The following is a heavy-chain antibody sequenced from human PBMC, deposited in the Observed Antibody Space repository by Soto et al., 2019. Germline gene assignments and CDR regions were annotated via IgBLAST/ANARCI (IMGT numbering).Heavy chain of an antibody. CDR3: TTDVIRFGEFQPASGQ. Sequence: EVQLVESGGGLVKPGGCLRLSCATSGFTFSNAWMNWVRQAPGKGLEWVGRIKSKTNGGTTDYAAPVKDRFTISRDDSKKTLYLQMNSLKIEDAAVYDCTTDVIRFGEFQPASGQWGQGTLVTVSS. CDR1: GFTFSNAW. D-gene: IGHD3-10*01. J-gene: IGHJ4*02. CDR2: IKSKTNGGTT. V-gene: IGHV3-15*07.